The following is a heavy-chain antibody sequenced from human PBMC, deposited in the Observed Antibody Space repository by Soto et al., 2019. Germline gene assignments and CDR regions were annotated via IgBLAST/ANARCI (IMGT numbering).Heavy chain of an antibody. J-gene: IGHJ4*02. D-gene: IGHD6-19*01. Sequence: QVKLQESGPGLVKPSGTLSLTCAVSGGSISSSNWWSWVRQPPGKGLEWIGEIYHSGSTNYNPSLKSRVTISVDKSKNQFSLKLSSVTAADTAVYYCATVGYSSGWGYFDYWGQGTLVTVSS. CDR2: IYHSGST. V-gene: IGHV4-4*02. CDR3: ATVGYSSGWGYFDY. CDR1: GGSISSSNW.